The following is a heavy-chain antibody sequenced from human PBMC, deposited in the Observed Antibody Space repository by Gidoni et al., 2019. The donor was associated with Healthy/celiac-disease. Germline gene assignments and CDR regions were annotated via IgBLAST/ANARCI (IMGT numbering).Heavy chain of an antibody. J-gene: IGHJ3*02. V-gene: IGHV3-15*01. CDR3: TTATIVVVITGAFDI. Sequence: EVQLVESGGGLVKPGGSRRLSCAAPGFTFRNAWIRWVRQAPGKGLEWVCRIKSKTDGGTTDYAAPVKGRFTISRDDSKNTLYLQMNSLKTEDTAVYYCTTATIVVVITGAFDIWGQGTMVTVSS. CDR2: IKSKTDGGTT. D-gene: IGHD3-22*01. CDR1: GFTFRNAW.